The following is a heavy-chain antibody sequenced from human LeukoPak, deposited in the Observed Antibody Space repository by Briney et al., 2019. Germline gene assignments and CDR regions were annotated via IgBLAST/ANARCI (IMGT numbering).Heavy chain of an antibody. J-gene: IGHJ5*02. CDR2: TNRRGDIT. V-gene: IGHV3-20*04. D-gene: IGHD1-14*01. Sequence: GGSLRLSCAASGYTFGDYGMSWVRQVPGKGLEWVSGTNRRGDITGYADFVKGRFTISRDNAKNSLYLQMNSLRVEDTALYYCARGRPYNNGVPPWFDPWGQGTLVTVSS. CDR1: GYTFGDYG. CDR3: ARGRPYNNGVPPWFDP.